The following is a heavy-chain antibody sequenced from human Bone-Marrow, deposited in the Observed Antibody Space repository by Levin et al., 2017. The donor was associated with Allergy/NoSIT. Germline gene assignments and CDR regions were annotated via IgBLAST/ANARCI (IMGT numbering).Heavy chain of an antibody. CDR2: IKEDGSEK. CDR1: GFTFSSYW. Sequence: GESLKISCAASGFTFSSYWMSWVRQAPGKGLEWVANIKEDGSEKYYVDSVKGRFTISRDNAKNSLYLQMNSLRAEDTAVYYCARNSSSRKANFDYWGQGTLVTVSS. J-gene: IGHJ4*02. D-gene: IGHD6-6*01. V-gene: IGHV3-7*01. CDR3: ARNSSSRKANFDY.